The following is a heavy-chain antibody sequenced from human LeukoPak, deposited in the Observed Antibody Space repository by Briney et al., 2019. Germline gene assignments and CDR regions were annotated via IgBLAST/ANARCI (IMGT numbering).Heavy chain of an antibody. V-gene: IGHV3-66*01. CDR3: ARLSRDGYNDYYYYYMDV. CDR1: GFTFSSYS. D-gene: IGHD5-24*01. J-gene: IGHJ6*03. Sequence: GGSLRLSCAASGFTFSSYSMNWVRQAPGKGLEWVSVIYSGGSTYYADSVKGRFTISRDNSKNTLYLQMNSLRAEDTAVYYCARLSRDGYNDYYYYYMDVWGKGTTVTISS. CDR2: IYSGGST.